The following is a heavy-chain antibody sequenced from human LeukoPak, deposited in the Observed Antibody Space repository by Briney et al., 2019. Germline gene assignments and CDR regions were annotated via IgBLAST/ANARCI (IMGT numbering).Heavy chain of an antibody. J-gene: IGHJ3*02. CDR3: ARQPGESDDAFDI. D-gene: IGHD3-10*01. Sequence: GGSLRLSCAASGFTFSRYWMTWVRQAPGKGLECVANINQDGSEKHYVDSVKGRFTISRDNAKNSLYLQMNSLRAEDTAVYYCARQPGESDDAFDIWGQGTMVTVSS. V-gene: IGHV3-7*01. CDR1: GFTFSRYW. CDR2: INQDGSEK.